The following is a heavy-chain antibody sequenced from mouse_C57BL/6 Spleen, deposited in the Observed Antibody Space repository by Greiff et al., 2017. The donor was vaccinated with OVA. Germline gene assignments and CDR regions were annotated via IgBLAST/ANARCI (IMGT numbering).Heavy chain of an antibody. Sequence: QVHVKQSGTELVKPGASVKLSCKASGYTFTSYWMHWVKQRPGQGLEWIGNINPSNGGTNYNEKFKSKATLTVDKSSSTAYMQLSSLTSEDSAVYDCARGGYDYGLYYAMDYWGQGASVTVSS. V-gene: IGHV1-53*01. J-gene: IGHJ4*01. CDR1: GYTFTSYW. D-gene: IGHD2-4*01. CDR2: INPSNGGT. CDR3: ARGGYDYGLYYAMDY.